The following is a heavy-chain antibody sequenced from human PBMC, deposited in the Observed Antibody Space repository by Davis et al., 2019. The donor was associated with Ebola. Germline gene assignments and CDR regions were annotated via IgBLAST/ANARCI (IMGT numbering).Heavy chain of an antibody. CDR3: AREMRGTADSH. D-gene: IGHD1/OR15-1a*01. Sequence: PGGSLRLSCAASAFNFNNYWMSWVRQAPGKGLEWVANIKQDGREKNYVDSVKGRFTISRDNAENSLYLQMNSLRVEDTAMYYCAREMRGTADSHWGQGTLVTVSS. J-gene: IGHJ4*02. CDR2: IKQDGREK. CDR1: AFNFNNYW. V-gene: IGHV3-7*01.